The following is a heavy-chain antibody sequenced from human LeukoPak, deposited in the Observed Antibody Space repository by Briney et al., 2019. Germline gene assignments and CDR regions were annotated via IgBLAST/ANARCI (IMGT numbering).Heavy chain of an antibody. CDR3: ARSRLHPIIFDY. CDR1: GGSFSGYY. J-gene: IGHJ4*02. D-gene: IGHD5-24*01. V-gene: IGHV4-34*01. CDR2: INHSGST. Sequence: SETLSLTCAVYGGSFSGYYWCWIRQPPGKGLEWIGEINHSGSTNYNPSLKSRVTISVDTSKTQFSLKLSSVTAADTAVYYCARSRLHPIIFDYWGQGTLVTVSS.